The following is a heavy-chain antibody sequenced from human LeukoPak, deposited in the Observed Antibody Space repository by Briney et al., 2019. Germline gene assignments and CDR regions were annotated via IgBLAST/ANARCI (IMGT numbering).Heavy chain of an antibody. CDR2: INGGGGST. CDR3: AKYSGGWYDDY. Sequence: GGSLRLSCAASGFTFSSYAMHWVRQTPGKGLEWVSTINGGGGSTYYADSVKGRFTIFRDNSKNTLYLQMNSLRVEDTAVYYCAKYSGGWYDDYWGQGTLVTVSS. D-gene: IGHD6-19*01. CDR1: GFTFSSYA. V-gene: IGHV3-23*01. J-gene: IGHJ4*02.